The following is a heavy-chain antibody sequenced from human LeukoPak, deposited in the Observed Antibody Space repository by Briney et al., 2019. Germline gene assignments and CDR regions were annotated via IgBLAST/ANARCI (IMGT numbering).Heavy chain of an antibody. V-gene: IGHV4-59*12. J-gene: IGHJ6*03. D-gene: IGHD2-2*01. CDR3: ASFRGYCSSTSCYRLYYMDV. CDR2: IYYSGST. Sequence: SETLSLTCTVSGGSISSYYWSWIRQPPGKGLEWIGYIYYSGSTNYNPSLKSRVTIPVDTSKNQFSLKLSSVTAADTAVYYCASFRGYCSSTSCYRLYYMDVWGKGTTVTVSS. CDR1: GGSISSYY.